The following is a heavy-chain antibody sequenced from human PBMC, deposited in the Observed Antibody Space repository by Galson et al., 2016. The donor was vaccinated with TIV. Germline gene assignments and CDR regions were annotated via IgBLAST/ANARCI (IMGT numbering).Heavy chain of an antibody. J-gene: IGHJ4*02. D-gene: IGHD4-17*01. CDR1: GFTFTAFY. CDR3: ARFVYGDYVDY. V-gene: IGHV1-2*02. CDR2: ISPKTGDT. Sequence: SVKVSCKASGFTFTAFYIHWVRQAPEQGLEWMGWISPKTGDTNYAQNFQGRVTMTRDTSISSVYMALTSLRSDDTAVYYCARFVYGDYVDYWGQGTLVTVSS.